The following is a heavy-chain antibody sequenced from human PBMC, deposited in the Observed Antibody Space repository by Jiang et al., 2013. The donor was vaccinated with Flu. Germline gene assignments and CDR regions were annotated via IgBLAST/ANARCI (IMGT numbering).Heavy chain of an antibody. CDR1: GFTFSSHW. CDR3: ARGYPYSDSSN. D-gene: IGHD6-6*01. J-gene: IGHJ4*02. V-gene: IGHV3-7*03. Sequence: LVEVWGRAWSSLGGPVRLSCAASGFTFSSHWMNWVRQPPGKGLEWVANIRGDESLRDYVDSVKGRFTISRDNAKNSLYLQMDSLKFEDTAVYYCARGYPYSDSSNWGQGTLVTVS. CDR2: IRGDESLR.